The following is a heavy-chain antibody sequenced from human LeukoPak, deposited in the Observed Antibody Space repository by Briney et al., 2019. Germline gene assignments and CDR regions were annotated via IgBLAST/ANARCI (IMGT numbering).Heavy chain of an antibody. V-gene: IGHV1-18*01. J-gene: IGHJ4*02. CDR3: ARDRGSLYDSSSVALTTSYFDY. CDR1: GYTFTSYG. CDR2: ISAYNGNT. Sequence: GASVKVSCKASGYTFTSYGISWVRQAPGQGLEWMGWISAYNGNTNYAQKLQGRVTMTTDTSTSTAYMELRSLRSDDTAVYYCARDRGSLYDSSSVALTTSYFDYWGQGTLVTVSS. D-gene: IGHD6-6*01.